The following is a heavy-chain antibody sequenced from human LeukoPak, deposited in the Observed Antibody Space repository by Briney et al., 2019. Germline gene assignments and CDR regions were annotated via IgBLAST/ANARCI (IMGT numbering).Heavy chain of an antibody. J-gene: IGHJ4*02. V-gene: IGHV3-74*01. Sequence: GGSLRLSCAASGFIFSNYVLQGVREAPGRGVLWVSRINSDGSDQRYAHSVRGRFTIYRANAKNRLYVQMSSRRAEDTAIFYCVRDKDGYNYWGQATLVTVSS. CDR3: VRDKDGYNY. CDR1: GFIFSNYV. CDR2: INSDGSDQ. D-gene: IGHD5-24*01.